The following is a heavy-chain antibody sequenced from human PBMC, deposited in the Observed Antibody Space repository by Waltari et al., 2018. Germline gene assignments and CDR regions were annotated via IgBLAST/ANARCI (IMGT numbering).Heavy chain of an antibody. J-gene: IGHJ4*02. CDR3: ARGGNYYDSSGYPLDY. CDR1: GGSIRSGNYY. V-gene: IGHV4-61*02. CDR2: VYVSGTT. Sequence: QVQLQESGPGLVKPSQTLSLTCTVSGGSIRSGNYYWSWIRQPAGKGLEWIGHVYVSGTTNYNPSLKSRVTISVDTSKNQFSLKLNSVTAADTAMYYCARGGNYYDSSGYPLDYWGQGTLVTVSS. D-gene: IGHD3-22*01.